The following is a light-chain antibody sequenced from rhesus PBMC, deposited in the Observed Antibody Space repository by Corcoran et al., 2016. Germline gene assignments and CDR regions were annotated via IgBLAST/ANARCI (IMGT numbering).Light chain of an antibody. V-gene: IGKV3-10*01. CDR3: YQHSSGWT. CDR1: QSVSSY. J-gene: IGKJ1*01. Sequence: QVILTQSPATLSLSPGERATLSCRASQSVSSYLAWYTQKPGQAPRGLIYGASSRSTGIPDRFRGSGSGIDVTITISSLEPEEFGVYQCYQHSSGWTFGQGTKVEIK. CDR2: GAS.